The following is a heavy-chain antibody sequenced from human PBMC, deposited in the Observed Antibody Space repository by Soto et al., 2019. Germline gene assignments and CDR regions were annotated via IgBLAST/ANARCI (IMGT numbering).Heavy chain of an antibody. D-gene: IGHD6-13*01. Sequence: EVQLVESGGGLVKPGGSLRLSCAASGFTFSNAWMHWVRQAPGKGLEWVGRIKSKTDGGTTDYAAPVKGRFTISRDDSKNTLYLQLNSLKTEDTAVYYCTTVPAAGFFPVDYWGQGTLVTVSS. CDR1: GFTFSNAW. J-gene: IGHJ4*02. CDR3: TTVPAAGFFPVDY. CDR2: IKSKTDGGTT. V-gene: IGHV3-15*07.